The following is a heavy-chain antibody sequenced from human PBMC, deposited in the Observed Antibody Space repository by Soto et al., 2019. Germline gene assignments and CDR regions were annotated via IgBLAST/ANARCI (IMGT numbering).Heavy chain of an antibody. CDR2: VIPMFETV. J-gene: IGHJ6*02. CDR3: ARGLRTGNYGMDV. Sequence: SVKVSCKASGGTFDNYAVSWLRPAPGQGLEGVGGVIPMFETVNYAQRLQGRVTIAADESTSTSYMELTSLTSADTAIYFCARGLRTGNYGMDVWGQGTTVTVSS. D-gene: IGHD2-15*01. V-gene: IGHV1-69*13. CDR1: GGTFDNYA.